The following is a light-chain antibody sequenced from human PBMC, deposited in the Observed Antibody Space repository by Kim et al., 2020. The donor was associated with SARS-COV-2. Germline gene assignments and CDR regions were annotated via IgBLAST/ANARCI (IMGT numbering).Light chain of an antibody. V-gene: IGKV3-20*01. J-gene: IGKJ5*01. CDR1: QSVSSSY. CDR2: GAS. Sequence: EIVLTQSPGTLSLSPGERATLSCRASQSVSSSYLAWYQQKPGQAPRLLIYGASSRATGIPDRFSGSGSGTDFTLTISRLEPEDFAVYYCQQNGSSPITFGEGTRRGIK. CDR3: QQNGSSPIT.